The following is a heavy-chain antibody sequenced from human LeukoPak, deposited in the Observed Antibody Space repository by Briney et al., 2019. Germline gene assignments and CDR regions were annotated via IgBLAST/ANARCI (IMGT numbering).Heavy chain of an antibody. CDR1: GGTFSSHA. J-gene: IGHJ4*02. D-gene: IGHD1-26*01. Sequence: ASVKVSCKASGGTFSSHAISWVRQAPGQGLEWMGGIIPIFGTANYAQKFQGRVTITADESTSTSYMELSSLRSEDTAVYYCARGSGSYEPIDYWGQGTLVTVSS. V-gene: IGHV1-69*13. CDR2: IIPIFGTA. CDR3: ARGSGSYEPIDY.